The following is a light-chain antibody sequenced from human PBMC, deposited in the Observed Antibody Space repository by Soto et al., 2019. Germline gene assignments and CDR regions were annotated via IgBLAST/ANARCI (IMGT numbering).Light chain of an antibody. V-gene: IGKV3-11*01. Sequence: EIVLTQSPGTLSLSPGVGATLSYRSSQSVSSSYLAWYQQKPDQAPRLLIYDASTRATGIPARFSGSGSGTDFTLTISSLEPEDFAVYYCQQRSNWPPVITFGGGTKVDIK. CDR2: DAS. CDR1: QSVSSSY. CDR3: QQRSNWPPVIT. J-gene: IGKJ4*01.